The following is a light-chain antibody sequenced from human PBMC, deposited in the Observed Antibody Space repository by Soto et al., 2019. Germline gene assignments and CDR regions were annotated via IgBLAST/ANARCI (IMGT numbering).Light chain of an antibody. V-gene: IGKV3-20*01. CDR2: GAS. CDR1: QSVSSSY. CDR3: QQYGSSPRT. Sequence: EIVLTQSPGTLYLSPGEIATLSCRASQSVSSSYLAWYQQKPGQAPRLLIYGASSRATGIPDRFSGSGSGTDFTLTISRLEPEEFAVYYCQQYGSSPRTFGQGTKVEIQ. J-gene: IGKJ1*01.